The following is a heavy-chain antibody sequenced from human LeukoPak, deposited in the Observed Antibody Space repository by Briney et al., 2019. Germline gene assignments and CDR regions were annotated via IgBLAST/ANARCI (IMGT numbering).Heavy chain of an antibody. CDR3: ASLRAYSSYYYMDV. J-gene: IGHJ6*03. D-gene: IGHD5-18*01. CDR2: IYYSGST. Sequence: SATLSLTCTVSAGSISSYYWSWIRQLPGKGLEWIGYIYYSGSTNYNPSLKSRVTISVDTSKNQFSLKLSSVTAADTAVYYCASLRAYSSYYYMDVWGKGTTVTVSS. CDR1: AGSISSYY. V-gene: IGHV4-59*01.